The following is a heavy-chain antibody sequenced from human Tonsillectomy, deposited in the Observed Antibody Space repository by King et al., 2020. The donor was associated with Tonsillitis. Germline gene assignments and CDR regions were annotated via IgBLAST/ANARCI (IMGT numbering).Heavy chain of an antibody. V-gene: IGHV3-7*01. J-gene: IGHJ4*02. D-gene: IGHD5-18*01. Sequence: EVQLVESGGGVVQPGGSLRLSCAASGFTFSSYWMSWVRQAPGKGLEWVANIKQDGSEKYYVDSVKGRFTISRDNAKNSLYLQMNSLRAEDTAVYYCARSWIQLWLRSKSFDYWGQGTLVTVSS. CDR3: ARSWIQLWLRSKSFDY. CDR1: GFTFSSYW. CDR2: IKQDGSEK.